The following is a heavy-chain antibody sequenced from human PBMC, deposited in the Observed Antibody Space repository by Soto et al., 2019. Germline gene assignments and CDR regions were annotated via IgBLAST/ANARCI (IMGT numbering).Heavy chain of an antibody. CDR1: GYTFTSYA. J-gene: IGHJ4*02. CDR2: ISAYNGNT. CDR3: ASDSPPPRA. Sequence: QVQLVQSGAEVKKPGASVKVSCKASGYTFTSYAISWVRQAPGQGLEWMGWISAYNGNTNYAQKPQGRATRTTATSTSTAYIESRRLTSDDTSVYFCASDSPPPRAWAPGTLVTVSS. V-gene: IGHV1-18*01.